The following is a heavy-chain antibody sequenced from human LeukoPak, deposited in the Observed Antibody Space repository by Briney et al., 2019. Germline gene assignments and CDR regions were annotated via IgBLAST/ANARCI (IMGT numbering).Heavy chain of an antibody. CDR2: ISSTGSTT. J-gene: IGHJ4*02. Sequence: GGSLRLSCTASGFTFSSYAMSWVRQAPGKGLEWVSLISSTGSTTYYADSVKGRFTISRDNSENTLYLQMKSLRAEDTAVYYCSTSRPLQSFDCWGQGTLVTVSS. D-gene: IGHD4-11*01. CDR3: STSRPLQSFDC. CDR1: GFTFSSYA. V-gene: IGHV3-23*01.